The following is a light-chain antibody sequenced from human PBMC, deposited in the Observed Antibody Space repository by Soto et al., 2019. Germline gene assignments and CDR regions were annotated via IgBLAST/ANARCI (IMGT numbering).Light chain of an antibody. V-gene: IGLV3-21*01. CDR3: HVWDSKSDHSV. Sequence: SYELTQPPSVSVAPGETARITCGGNNIGRKSVHWYPQKPGQAPVLVIYYDSDRPSGIPERFSGSNSGNTATLTITRVEAGDEADYYCHVWDSKSDHSVFGGGTKLTVL. CDR2: YDS. J-gene: IGLJ2*01. CDR1: NIGRKS.